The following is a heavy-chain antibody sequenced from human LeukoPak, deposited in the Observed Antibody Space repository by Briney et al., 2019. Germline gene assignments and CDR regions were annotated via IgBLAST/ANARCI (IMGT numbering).Heavy chain of an antibody. Sequence: GGSLRLSCTASGFTFGDNAMSWVRQAPGKGLEWVGFIRSKAYGGTTEYAASVKGRFTISRDDSKSIAYLQMNSLKTEDTAVYYCTRDTYSSSPWGQGTLVTVSS. V-gene: IGHV3-49*04. CDR3: TRDTYSSSP. CDR1: GFTFGDNA. J-gene: IGHJ5*02. D-gene: IGHD6-6*01. CDR2: IRSKAYGGTT.